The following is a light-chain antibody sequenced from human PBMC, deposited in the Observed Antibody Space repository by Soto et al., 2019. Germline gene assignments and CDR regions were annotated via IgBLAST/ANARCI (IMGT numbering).Light chain of an antibody. V-gene: IGKV1-9*01. J-gene: IGKJ5*01. Sequence: DIQLTQSPSFLSASVGDRVTITCRASQGISSYLAWYQQKPGKAPKLLIYAASTLQSGVPSRFSGSGSGTEFTLTISSLQSEDFAVYYCQQYNNWPLITFGQGTRLEIK. CDR3: QQYNNWPLIT. CDR1: QGISSY. CDR2: AAS.